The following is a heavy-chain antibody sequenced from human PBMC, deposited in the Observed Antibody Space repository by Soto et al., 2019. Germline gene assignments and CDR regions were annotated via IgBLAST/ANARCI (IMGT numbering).Heavy chain of an antibody. J-gene: IGHJ4*02. CDR3: AKAPGVAAAGTPFDY. V-gene: IGHV3-30*18. Sequence: QVQLVESGGAVVQPGRSLRLSCAASGFTFSSYGMHWVREAPGKGLEWLAVISYEGLTKYYEDYVKGRFTISRDNSKNTLYLQMNSLRAEDKAVYYGAKAPGVAAAGTPFDYWVQRTLVTASS. D-gene: IGHD6-13*01. CDR1: GFTFSSYG. CDR2: ISYEGLTK.